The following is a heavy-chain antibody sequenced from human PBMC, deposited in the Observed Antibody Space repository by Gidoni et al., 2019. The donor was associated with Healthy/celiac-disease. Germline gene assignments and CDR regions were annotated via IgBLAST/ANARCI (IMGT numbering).Heavy chain of an antibody. CDR3: ARIEYSSSSGYGMDV. J-gene: IGHJ6*02. CDR2: IIPILGIA. D-gene: IGHD6-6*01. V-gene: IGHV1-69*02. CDR1: GGTFSSYT. Sequence: QVQLVQSGAEVKKPGSSVKVSCKASGGTFSSYTISWVRQAPGQGLEWMGRIIPILGIANYAQKFQGRVTITADKSTSTAYMELSSLRSEDTAVYYCARIEYSSSSGYGMDVWGQGTTVTVSS.